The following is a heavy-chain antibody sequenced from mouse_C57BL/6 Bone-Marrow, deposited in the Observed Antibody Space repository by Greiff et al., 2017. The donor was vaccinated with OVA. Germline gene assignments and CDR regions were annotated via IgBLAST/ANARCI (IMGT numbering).Heavy chain of an antibody. CDR1: GFNIKDDY. CDR3: TPIITTVVAKAY. D-gene: IGHD1-1*01. Sequence: EVKLEESGAELVRPGASVKLSCTASGFNIKDDYMHWVKQRPEQGLEWIGWIDPENGDTEYASKFQGKATITADTSSNTAYLQLSSLTSEDTAVYYCTPIITTVVAKAYWGQGTLVTVSA. J-gene: IGHJ3*01. V-gene: IGHV14-4*01. CDR2: IDPENGDT.